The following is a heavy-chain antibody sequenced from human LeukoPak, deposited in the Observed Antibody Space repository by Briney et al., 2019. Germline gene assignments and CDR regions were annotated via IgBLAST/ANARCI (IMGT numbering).Heavy chain of an antibody. D-gene: IGHD2-2*02. Sequence: PSQTLSLTCTVSGGSINSGGYYWSWIRQPPGKGLEWIGYIYHSGSTYYNPSLKSRVTISVDTSKNQFSLKLSSVTAADTAVYYCARDTRYCSSTSCYTGKEPYYYYYMDVWGKGTTVTVSS. CDR1: GGSINSGGYY. J-gene: IGHJ6*03. CDR2: IYHSGST. CDR3: ARDTRYCSSTSCYTGKEPYYYYYMDV. V-gene: IGHV4-30-2*01.